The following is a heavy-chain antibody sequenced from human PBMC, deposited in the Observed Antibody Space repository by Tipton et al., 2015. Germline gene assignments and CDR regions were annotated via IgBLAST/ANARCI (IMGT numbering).Heavy chain of an antibody. J-gene: IGHJ4*02. Sequence: SLRLSCAASGFTVSNNYMTWVRQAPGKGLEWVSVIYSGGTTSYADSVKGRFTISRDISKNTVYLQMNSLRAEDTAVYYCARLVGVGSYYFDYWGQGTLVTVSS. CDR3: ARLVGVGSYYFDY. CDR2: IYSGGTT. D-gene: IGHD2-15*01. V-gene: IGHV3-53*01. CDR1: GFTVSNNY.